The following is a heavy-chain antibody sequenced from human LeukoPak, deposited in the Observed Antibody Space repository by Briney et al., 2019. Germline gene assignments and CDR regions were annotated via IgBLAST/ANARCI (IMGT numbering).Heavy chain of an antibody. D-gene: IGHD2/OR15-2a*01. Sequence: GGSLRLSCAASGFKFSTYTINWVRQAPGKGLEWVANIKQDGSEKYYVDSVKGRFTISRDNAKNSLYLQMNSLRAEDTAVYYCARDTWVFIDIWGQGTMVTVSS. J-gene: IGHJ3*02. V-gene: IGHV3-7*01. CDR1: GFKFSTYT. CDR3: ARDTWVFIDI. CDR2: IKQDGSEK.